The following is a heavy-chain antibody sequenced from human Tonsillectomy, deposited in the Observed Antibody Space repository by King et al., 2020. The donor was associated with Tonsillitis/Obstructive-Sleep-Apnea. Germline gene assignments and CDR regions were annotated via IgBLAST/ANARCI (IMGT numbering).Heavy chain of an antibody. CDR1: GFTFSSYS. J-gene: IGHJ4*02. CDR2: ISSSSSHI. V-gene: IGHV3-21*01. CDR3: ARANTMVRGVIITGFDY. Sequence: VQLVESGGGLVKPGGSLRLSCAASGFTFSSYSMNWVRQAPGKGLEWVSSISSSSSHIYYADSVKGRFTISRDNAKNSLYLQMNSLRAEDTAVYYCARANTMVRGVIITGFDYWGQGTLVTVSS. D-gene: IGHD3-10*01.